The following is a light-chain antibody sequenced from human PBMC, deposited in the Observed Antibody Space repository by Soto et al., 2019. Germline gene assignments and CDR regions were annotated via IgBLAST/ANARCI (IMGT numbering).Light chain of an antibody. CDR3: QAWDSSTVL. V-gene: IGLV3-1*01. Sequence: SYELTQPPSVSVSPGRTASITCSGDNLGKKYVSWYQQKPGQAPVVAIYQDNKRPSGMPERISGSNSGNTATLTIGGTQAVDEADYYCQAWDSSTVLFGGGTKLTVL. J-gene: IGLJ2*01. CDR1: NLGKKY. CDR2: QDN.